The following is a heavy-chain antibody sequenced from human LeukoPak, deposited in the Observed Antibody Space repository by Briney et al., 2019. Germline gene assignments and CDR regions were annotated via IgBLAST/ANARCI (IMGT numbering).Heavy chain of an antibody. CDR2: IWYDGSNK. J-gene: IGHJ4*02. V-gene: IGHV3-33*01. CDR3: ARDFWYYYDSSGYLGPFDY. CDR1: GFTFSSYG. Sequence: PGGSLRLSCAASGFTFSSYGMHWVRQAPGKGLEWVAVIWYDGSNKYYADSVKGRLTISRDNSKNTLYLQMNSLRAEDTAVYYCARDFWYYYDSSGYLGPFDYWGQGTLVTVSS. D-gene: IGHD3-22*01.